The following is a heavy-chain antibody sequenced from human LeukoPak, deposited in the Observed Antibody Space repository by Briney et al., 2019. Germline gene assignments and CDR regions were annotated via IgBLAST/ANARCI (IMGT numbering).Heavy chain of an antibody. Sequence: GGSLRLSCAASGFTFSSYAMHWVRQAPGKGLEGVAVISYDGSNKYYVDSVKGRFTISRDNSKNTLYLQMNSLRAEDAAVYYCARVQRQWERLIAYFDYWGQGTLVTVSS. J-gene: IGHJ4*02. D-gene: IGHD1-26*01. CDR1: GFTFSSYA. CDR2: ISYDGSNK. V-gene: IGHV3-30*04. CDR3: ARVQRQWERLIAYFDY.